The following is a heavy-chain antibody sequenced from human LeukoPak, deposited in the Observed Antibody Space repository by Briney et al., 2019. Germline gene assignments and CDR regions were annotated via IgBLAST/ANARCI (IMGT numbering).Heavy chain of an antibody. CDR1: GFTFDDYT. CDR3: AKERGAAAAHGGLDY. CDR2: ISWDGGST. D-gene: IGHD6-13*01. V-gene: IGHV3-43*01. Sequence: GGSLRLSCAASGFTFDDYTMHWVRQALGKGLEWVSLISWDGGSTYYADSVKGRFTISRDKSKNSLYLQMNSLRTEDTALYYCAKERGAAAAHGGLDYWGQGTLVTVSS. J-gene: IGHJ4*02.